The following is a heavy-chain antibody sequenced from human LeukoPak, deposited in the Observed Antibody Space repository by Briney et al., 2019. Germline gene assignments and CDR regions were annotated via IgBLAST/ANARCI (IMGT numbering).Heavy chain of an antibody. Sequence: SETLSLTCTVSGGSISSYYWSWIRQPPGKGLEWIGYISPSGSTNYNPSLKSRVTISVDTSKRHISLRLSSVTAADTAVYYCATDYGGNSDWYFDLWAVAPWSLSPQ. CDR2: ISPSGST. CDR3: ATDYGGNSDWYFDL. J-gene: IGHJ2*01. D-gene: IGHD4-23*01. V-gene: IGHV4-4*08. CDR1: GGSISSYY.